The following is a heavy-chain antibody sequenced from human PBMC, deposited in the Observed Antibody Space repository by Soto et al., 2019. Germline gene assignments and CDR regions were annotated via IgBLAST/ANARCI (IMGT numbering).Heavy chain of an antibody. D-gene: IGHD1-26*01. V-gene: IGHV1-46*01. CDR3: ARSSGGNFGIIIEGTNWFAP. Sequence: ASVKVSCKAPRDTFTSCYISWVRQAPGQGLEWMGVINPHGGSTAYAQKFKGRVTLTRDTSASTVYMEVSSLTSEDTAMYYCARSSGGNFGIIIEGTNWFAPWGQRTLVTVSS. CDR1: RDTFTSCY. J-gene: IGHJ5*02. CDR2: INPHGGST.